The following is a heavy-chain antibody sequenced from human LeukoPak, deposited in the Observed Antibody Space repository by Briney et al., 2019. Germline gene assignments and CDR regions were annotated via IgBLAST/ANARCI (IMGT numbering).Heavy chain of an antibody. Sequence: SETLSLTCTVSGGSISTSNYYWSWIRQPPGKGLEWIGYINYSGSTNYNPSPKSRDTISVDRSKNQCSLKLSSVTAADTAVYYCARDVYKYDSSGSRAFYIWGQGTMVTVSS. J-gene: IGHJ3*02. V-gene: IGHV4-61*01. D-gene: IGHD3-22*01. CDR2: INYSGST. CDR1: GGSISTSNYY. CDR3: ARDVYKYDSSGSRAFYI.